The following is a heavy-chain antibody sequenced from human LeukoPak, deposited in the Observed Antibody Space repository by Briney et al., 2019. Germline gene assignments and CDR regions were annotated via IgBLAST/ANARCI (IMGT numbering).Heavy chain of an antibody. CDR2: ISGSGSST. Sequence: QAGGSLRVSCAASGFTFSSYAMSWVRQAPGKGLEWVSAISGSGSSTYYADSVKGRFTISRDNSKNTLYLQMNSLSDEDTAVYYCAKGGKSVVVIPAATHPAYYYYYMDVWGKGTTVTVSS. CDR1: GFTFSSYA. CDR3: AKGGKSVVVIPAATHPAYYYYYMDV. J-gene: IGHJ6*03. V-gene: IGHV3-23*01. D-gene: IGHD2-2*01.